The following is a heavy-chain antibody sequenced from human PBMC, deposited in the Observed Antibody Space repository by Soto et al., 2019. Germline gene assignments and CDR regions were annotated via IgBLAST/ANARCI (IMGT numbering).Heavy chain of an antibody. CDR2: ISSSSSYI. CDR1: GFTFSSYS. CDR3: AREGIAAALDY. D-gene: IGHD6-13*01. J-gene: IGHJ4*02. Sequence: EVQLVESAGGLVKPGGSLRLSCAASGFTFSSYSMNWVRQAPGKGLKWVSSISSSSSYIYYADSVKGRFTISRDNAKNSLYLQVNSLRAEDTAVYYCAREGIAAALDYWGQGTLVTVSS. V-gene: IGHV3-21*01.